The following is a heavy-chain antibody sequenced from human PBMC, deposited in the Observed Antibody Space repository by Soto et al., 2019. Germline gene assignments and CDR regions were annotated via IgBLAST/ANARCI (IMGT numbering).Heavy chain of an antibody. D-gene: IGHD6-13*01. CDR3: ARGNSWSYLDY. Sequence: QVQLVQSGAEVKKPGASVKVSCKASGYTFTSYAIHWVRQAPGQRLEWMVWINTAKENTKYSQKFQGRVTITRDTSASIVYMELSSLRSEDTAVYYCARGNSWSYLDYWGQGTLVTVSS. CDR1: GYTFTSYA. J-gene: IGHJ4*02. CDR2: INTAKENT. V-gene: IGHV1-3*04.